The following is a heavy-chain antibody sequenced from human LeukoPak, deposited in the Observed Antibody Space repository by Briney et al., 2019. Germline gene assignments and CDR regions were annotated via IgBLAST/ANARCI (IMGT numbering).Heavy chain of an antibody. D-gene: IGHD1-26*01. Sequence: GGSLRLSCAVSGFSFSDYEMSWVRQPPGKGLEWVSFISINTDTFYADSVRGRFTISRDSSKNTLFLQMNSLRDEDSAVYYCAIAQSWDELFDSWGQGTLVTVSS. J-gene: IGHJ4*02. CDR3: AIAQSWDELFDS. CDR2: ISINTDT. CDR1: GFSFSDYE. V-gene: IGHV3-69-1*01.